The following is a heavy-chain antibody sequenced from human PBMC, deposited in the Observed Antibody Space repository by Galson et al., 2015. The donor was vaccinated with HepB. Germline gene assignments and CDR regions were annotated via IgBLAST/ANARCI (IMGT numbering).Heavy chain of an antibody. J-gene: IGHJ4*02. CDR2: ISTDGSFT. CDR3: AFFGSAWSLSY. V-gene: IGHV3-74*03. CDR1: EFAFSNDW. Sequence: SLRLSCAASEFAFSNDWVHWVRHAPGKGLVWVSRISTDGSFTEHADSVKGRFTISRDNAKNTLYLQMNSLRAEDTAIYYCAFFGSAWSLSYWGQGALVTVSS. D-gene: IGHD3-3*01.